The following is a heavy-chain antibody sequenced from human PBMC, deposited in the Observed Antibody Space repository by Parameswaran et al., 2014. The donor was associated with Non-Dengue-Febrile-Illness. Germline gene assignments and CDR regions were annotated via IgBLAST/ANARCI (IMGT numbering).Heavy chain of an antibody. D-gene: IGHD6-6*01. Sequence: MPGVRQAPGKGLVWVSRINSDGSSTSYADSVKGRFTISRDNAKNTLYLQMNSLRAEDTAVYYCAGGSSSALADYWGQGTLVTVSS. J-gene: IGHJ4*02. V-gene: IGHV3-74*01. CDR3: AGGSSSALADY. CDR2: INSDGSST.